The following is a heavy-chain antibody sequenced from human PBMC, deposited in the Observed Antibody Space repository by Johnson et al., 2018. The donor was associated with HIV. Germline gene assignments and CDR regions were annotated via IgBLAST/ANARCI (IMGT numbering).Heavy chain of an antibody. V-gene: IGHV3-43D*03. CDR1: GFAFADYA. CDR3: AKGPGDALDI. CDR2: MVGEGIGP. J-gene: IGHJ3*02. Sequence: VQLVESGGVVVWPGGSLRLSCAAPGFAFADYALHWVGQPRGKGLGWVSFMVGEGIGPYYADSVKGRFTISRDNNKNSLYLEMNSLRAEDTALYYCAKGPGDALDIWGQGTMVTVSS.